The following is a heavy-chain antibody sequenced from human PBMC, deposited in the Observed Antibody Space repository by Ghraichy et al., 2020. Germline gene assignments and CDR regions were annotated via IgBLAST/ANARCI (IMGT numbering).Heavy chain of an antibody. J-gene: IGHJ4*02. CDR2: IQYDESNK. V-gene: IGHV3-30*02. CDR3: AKGDAD. Sequence: GGSLRLSCAASGFTFSNYGMHWVRQAPGKGLEWVAFIQYDESNKYYADSVKGRFTISRDNSKNTLYLQMNSLRAEDTAVYYCAKGDADWGQGTLVTVSS. CDR1: GFTFSNYG.